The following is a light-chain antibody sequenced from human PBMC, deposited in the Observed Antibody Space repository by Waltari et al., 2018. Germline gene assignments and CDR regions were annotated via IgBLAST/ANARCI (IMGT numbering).Light chain of an antibody. CDR3: QAWDSGTAV. J-gene: IGLJ3*02. Sequence: SYDLTQTPSMSVSPGQTAIITCSGDKLGDKYVCWYQQKSGQSPALVIYQDGRRPSGAPERFSASNSGNTATLTISGTVIMDEAYYYCQAWDSGTAVFGGGTRLTVL. CDR1: KLGDKY. V-gene: IGLV3-1*01. CDR2: QDG.